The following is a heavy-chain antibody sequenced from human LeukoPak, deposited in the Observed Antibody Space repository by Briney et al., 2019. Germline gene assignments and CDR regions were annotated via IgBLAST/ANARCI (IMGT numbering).Heavy chain of an antibody. CDR1: GFTFDDYA. J-gene: IGHJ4*02. CDR2: ISWNSGII. V-gene: IGHV3-9*01. CDR3: ARDATEDY. Sequence: GRSLRLSCAASGFTFDDYAMHWVRQAPGKGLEWVSGISWNSGIIGYADSVNGRFTISRDNAKNSVYLQMNSLRAEDTAMYNCARDATEDYWGQGTLVTVPS.